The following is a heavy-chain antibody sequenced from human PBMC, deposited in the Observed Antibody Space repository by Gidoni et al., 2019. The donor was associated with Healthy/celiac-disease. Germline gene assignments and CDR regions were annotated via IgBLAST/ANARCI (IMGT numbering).Heavy chain of an antibody. CDR1: GFTFDDYA. J-gene: IGHJ4*02. D-gene: IGHD3-22*01. CDR3: AKDTIMDYYDSSGAFDY. Sequence: EVQLVESGGGLVQPGRSLRLSCAASGFTFDDYAMHWVRQAPGKGLEWVSGISWNSGSIGYADSVKGRFTISRDNAKNSLYLQMNSLRAEDTALYYCAKDTIMDYYDSSGAFDYWGQGTLVTVSS. V-gene: IGHV3-9*01. CDR2: ISWNSGSI.